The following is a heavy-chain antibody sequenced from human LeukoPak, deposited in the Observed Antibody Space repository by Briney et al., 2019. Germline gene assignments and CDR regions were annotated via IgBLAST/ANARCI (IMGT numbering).Heavy chain of an antibody. Sequence: GGSLRLSCAASGFTFSNYAMSWVRQAPGKGLEWVSAISGSGGSTYYADSVKGRFTISRDNSKNSLYLQMNSLKAEDTAVYYCARDGVLTAIPGNWFDPWGQGTLVTVSS. CDR1: GFTFSNYA. CDR2: ISGSGGST. CDR3: ARDGVLTAIPGNWFDP. D-gene: IGHD2-21*02. J-gene: IGHJ5*02. V-gene: IGHV3-23*01.